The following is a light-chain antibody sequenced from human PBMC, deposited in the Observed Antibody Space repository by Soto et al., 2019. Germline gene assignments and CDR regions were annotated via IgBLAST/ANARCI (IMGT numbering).Light chain of an antibody. CDR2: GNN. CDR1: SSNIGSNT. Sequence: QSVLTQPPSASGTPGQRVTISCSGSSSNIGSNTVIWYLQLPGTAPKLLIYGNNQRPSGVPDRFSGSKSGTSASLAISGLQSEDEADYYCAGWDDSLNGVYVFGTGTKVTVL. J-gene: IGLJ1*01. CDR3: AGWDDSLNGVYV. V-gene: IGLV1-44*01.